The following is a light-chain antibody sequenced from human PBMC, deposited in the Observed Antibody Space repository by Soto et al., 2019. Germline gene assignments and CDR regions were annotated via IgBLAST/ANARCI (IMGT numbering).Light chain of an antibody. J-gene: IGKJ3*01. CDR2: DAS. Sequence: DIQMTQSPSSLSASAGDRVSVTCQASRDIRGYLNWYQQKPGKAPNLLIYDASNLETGVPSRLSGRGSGTHFNLPISSLQPEDFATYYCQPYDNLPFTFGPGTKVEI. V-gene: IGKV1-33*01. CDR3: QPYDNLPFT. CDR1: RDIRGY.